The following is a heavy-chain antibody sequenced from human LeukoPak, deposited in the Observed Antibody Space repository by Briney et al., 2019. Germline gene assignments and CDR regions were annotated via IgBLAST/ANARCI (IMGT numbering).Heavy chain of an antibody. V-gene: IGHV4-34*01. J-gene: IGHJ3*02. Sequence: SETLSLTCAVYGGSFSGYYWSWIRQPPGKGLEWIGEINHSGSTNYNPSLKSRVTISVDTSKNQFSLKLSSVTAADTAVYYCARDTYYYDSSGYHDAFDIWGQGTVVTVSS. CDR2: INHSGST. D-gene: IGHD3-22*01. CDR3: ARDTYYYDSSGYHDAFDI. CDR1: GGSFSGYY.